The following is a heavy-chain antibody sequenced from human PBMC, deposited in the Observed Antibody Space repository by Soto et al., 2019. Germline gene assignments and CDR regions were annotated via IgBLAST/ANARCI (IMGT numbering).Heavy chain of an antibody. J-gene: IGHJ4*02. CDR2: IYYSGST. V-gene: IGHV4-31*03. CDR3: ARGVTMVRGVIHTPYFDY. Sequence: QVQLQESGPGLVKPSQTLSLTCTVSGGSISSGGFYWSWIRQHPGKGLEWIGYIYYSGSTYYNPSLKSRVTISVDTSKNQFSLKLSSVTAADTAVYYCARGVTMVRGVIHTPYFDYWGQGTLVTVSS. CDR1: GGSISSGGFY. D-gene: IGHD3-10*01.